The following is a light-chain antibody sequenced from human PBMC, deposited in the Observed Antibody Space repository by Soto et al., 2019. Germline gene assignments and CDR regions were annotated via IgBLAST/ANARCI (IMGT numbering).Light chain of an antibody. CDR2: LNSDGSH. J-gene: IGLJ3*02. CDR3: QTWGTGIGV. CDR1: SGHSSYA. V-gene: IGLV4-69*01. Sequence: QTVVTQSPSASASLGASVKLTCTLSSGHSSYAIAWHQQQSEKGPRYLMKLNSDGSHSKGDGIPDRFSGSSSGAERYLTISSLQSEDEADYYCQTWGTGIGVFGGGTKVTVL.